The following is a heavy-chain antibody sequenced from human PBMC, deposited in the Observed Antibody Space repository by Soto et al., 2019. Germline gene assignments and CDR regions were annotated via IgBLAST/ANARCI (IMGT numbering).Heavy chain of an antibody. CDR3: ARGRAFYSSNVRGGYYYYYGMDV. V-gene: IGHV4-34*01. J-gene: IGHJ6*02. CDR2: INHSGST. Sequence: PSETLSLTCAVYGGSFSGYYWSWIRQPPGKGLEWIGEINHSGSTNYNPSLKSRVTISVDTSKSQFSLKLSSVTAADTAVYYCARGRAFYSSNVRGGYYYYYGMDVWGQGTTVTVSS. CDR1: GGSFSGYY. D-gene: IGHD6-13*01.